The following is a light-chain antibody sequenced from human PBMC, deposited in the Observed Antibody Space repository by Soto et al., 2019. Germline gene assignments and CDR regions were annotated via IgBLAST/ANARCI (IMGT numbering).Light chain of an antibody. Sequence: DLQMTQSPSSESASIGDRVTITCRASQGVSSWLAWYQQKPGKAPKLLIYAASALQRGVPSRFSGGGSGTDFTLTISSLQPEDFATYYCQQAGRFPLTYGGGTKVEIK. CDR3: QQAGRFPLT. J-gene: IGKJ4*01. CDR1: QGVSSW. V-gene: IGKV1D-12*01. CDR2: AAS.